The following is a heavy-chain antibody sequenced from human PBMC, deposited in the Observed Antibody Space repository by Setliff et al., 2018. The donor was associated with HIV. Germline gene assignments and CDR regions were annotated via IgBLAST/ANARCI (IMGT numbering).Heavy chain of an antibody. Sequence: ASVKVSCKASGYAFTSQFMHWVRQAPGQGLEWMGIISPSGDRTTYAQRFRGRVTMTSDTSTGRVYMELSSLRSEDTAVYYRATLDYYGSQTCNLALHYWGQGTLVTVSS. J-gene: IGHJ4*02. D-gene: IGHD3-10*01. CDR3: ATLDYYGSQTCNLALHY. CDR1: GYAFTSQF. V-gene: IGHV1-46*01. CDR2: ISPSGDRT.